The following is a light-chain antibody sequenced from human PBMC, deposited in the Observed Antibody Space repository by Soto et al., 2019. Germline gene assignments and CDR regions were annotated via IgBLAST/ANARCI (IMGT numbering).Light chain of an antibody. Sequence: IVLTQSPNTLSLSPGERATLSCMASQSVSSNLAWYQQKPGQAPRLLIYGASTRATGIPARFSGSGSGTEFTLTISSLQSEDFAVYYCQQYGTPRSVTFGQGGRPAI. V-gene: IGKV3-15*01. CDR2: GAS. CDR1: QSVSSN. J-gene: IGKJ5*01. CDR3: QQYGTPRSVT.